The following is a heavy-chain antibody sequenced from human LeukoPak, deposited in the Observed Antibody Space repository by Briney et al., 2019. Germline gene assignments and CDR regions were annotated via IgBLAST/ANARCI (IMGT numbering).Heavy chain of an antibody. V-gene: IGHV4-4*07. Sequence: SETLSLTCTVSGGSISSYYWSWVRHPAGKGLEWIGRVYISGSTNYNPSLKSRVTMSIDTSKNQFSLKLSSVTAADTAVYYCARLQGDYSFDYWGQGTLVTVSS. J-gene: IGHJ4*02. CDR1: GGSISSYY. CDR3: ARLQGDYSFDY. D-gene: IGHD4-11*01. CDR2: VYISGST.